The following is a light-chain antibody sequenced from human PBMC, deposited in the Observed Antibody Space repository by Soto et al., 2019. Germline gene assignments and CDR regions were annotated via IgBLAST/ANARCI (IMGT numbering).Light chain of an antibody. V-gene: IGLV2-11*01. J-gene: IGLJ1*01. Sequence: QSVLTQPASVSGSPGQSIAISCTGTSSDVGCYNSVSWYQQYPGTAPKLIIYGVNKRPSGVPDRFSGSKSGNTASLSISGLQAEDEADYYCSSYAGTYSYVLGTGTKVTVL. CDR3: SSYAGTYSYV. CDR1: SSDVGCYNS. CDR2: GVN.